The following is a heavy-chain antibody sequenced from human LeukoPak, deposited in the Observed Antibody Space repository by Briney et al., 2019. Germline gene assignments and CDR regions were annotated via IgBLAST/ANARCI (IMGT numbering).Heavy chain of an antibody. CDR3: ARAGDYYDSSGYYYVRRYYYYGMDV. V-gene: IGHV3-30*02. Sequence: GGSLRLSCAASGFTFSSYGMHWVRQAPGKGLEWVAFIRYDGSNKYYADSVKGRFTISRDNSKNTLYLQMNSLRAEDTAVYYCARAGDYYDSSGYYYVRRYYYYGMDVWGQGTTVTVSS. D-gene: IGHD3-22*01. CDR1: GFTFSSYG. CDR2: IRYDGSNK. J-gene: IGHJ6*02.